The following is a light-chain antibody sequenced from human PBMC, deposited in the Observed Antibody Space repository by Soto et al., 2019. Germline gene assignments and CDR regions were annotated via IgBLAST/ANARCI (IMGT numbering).Light chain of an antibody. CDR3: QQYGSSPQT. J-gene: IGKJ1*01. Sequence: TVLTQSPGTLSLSPGERATLSCRASQRVSSSYLAWYQQKPGQAPRLLIYGASSRATGIPDRFSGSGSGTDFTLTISRLEPEDFAVYYCQQYGSSPQTFGQGTKVEIK. CDR1: QRVSSSY. CDR2: GAS. V-gene: IGKV3-20*01.